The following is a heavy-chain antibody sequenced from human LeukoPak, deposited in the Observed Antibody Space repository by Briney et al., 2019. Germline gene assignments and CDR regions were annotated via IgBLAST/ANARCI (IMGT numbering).Heavy chain of an antibody. J-gene: IGHJ3*02. D-gene: IGHD2-15*01. V-gene: IGHV4-39*07. CDR1: GGSISSSSYY. CDR2: NYYSGST. CDR3: WPVVVVVARGDAFDI. Sequence: SETLSLTCTVSGGSISSSSYYWGWLRQPPGKGLEWLGSNYYSGSTYYDPSLKRRTISSEDSTKKQFSLMISSVTADATAEYFSWPVVVVVARGDAFDICGQRTIGTASS.